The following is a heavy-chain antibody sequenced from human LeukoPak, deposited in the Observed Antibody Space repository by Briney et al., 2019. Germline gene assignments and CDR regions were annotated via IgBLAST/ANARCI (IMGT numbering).Heavy chain of an antibody. CDR3: ARDAGYGSGSYYSYYFDY. CDR2: ISYDGSNK. CDR1: GFTFSSYA. J-gene: IGHJ4*02. Sequence: PGGSLRLSCAASGFTFSSYAMHWVRQAPGKGLEWVAVISYDGSNKYYAVSVKGRFTISRDNSKNTLYLQMNSLRAEDTAVYYCARDAGYGSGSYYSYYFDYWGQGTLVTVSS. V-gene: IGHV3-30*04. D-gene: IGHD3-10*01.